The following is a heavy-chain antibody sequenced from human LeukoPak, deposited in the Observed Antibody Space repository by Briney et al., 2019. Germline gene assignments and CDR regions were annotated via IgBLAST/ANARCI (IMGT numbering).Heavy chain of an antibody. CDR3: ARHSGPHDEETDY. CDR1: GGTFSSYA. V-gene: IGHV1-69*13. D-gene: IGHD2-15*01. J-gene: IGHJ4*02. CDR2: IIPIFGTA. Sequence: SVTVSCKASGGTFSSYAISWVRQAPGQGLEWMGGIIPIFGTANYAQKFQGRVTITAGESTSTAYMELSSLRSEDTAVYYCARHSGPHDEETDYWGQGTLVTVSS.